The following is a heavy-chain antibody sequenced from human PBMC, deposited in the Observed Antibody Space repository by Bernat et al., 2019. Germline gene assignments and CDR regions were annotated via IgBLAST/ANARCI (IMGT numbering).Heavy chain of an antibody. J-gene: IGHJ3*02. CDR3: ARRGVPAAKDAFDI. CDR1: GFTFSSYA. CDR2: ISYDGSNK. D-gene: IGHD2-2*01. V-gene: IGHV3-30*01. Sequence: QVQLVESGGGVVQPGRSLRLPCAASGFTFSSYAMHWVRQAPGNGLDLVSVISYDGSNKYYADSVKDRFTISRDNAKNTLYLQMNSLGAEDTALYYCARRGVPAAKDAFDIWGQGTMVTVSS.